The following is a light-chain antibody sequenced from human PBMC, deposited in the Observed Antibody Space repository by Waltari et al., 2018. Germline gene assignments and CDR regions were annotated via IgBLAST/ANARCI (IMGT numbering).Light chain of an antibody. CDR2: AAS. CDR1: QSISSY. J-gene: IGKJ1*01. Sequence: IKMTQSPSSLSASVGHRVTITCRASQSISSYLNWYQQKPGKAPKILIYAASSLQSGIPSRFSGSGSGTDFTLTISSLQPEDFATYYCQQSYSTPRTFGQGTKVEIK. CDR3: QQSYSTPRT. V-gene: IGKV1-39*01.